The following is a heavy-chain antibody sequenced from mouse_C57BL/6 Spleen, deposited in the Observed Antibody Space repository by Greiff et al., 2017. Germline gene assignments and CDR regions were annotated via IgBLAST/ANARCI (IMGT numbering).Heavy chain of an antibody. CDR2: ISSGSSTI. CDR1: GFTFSDYG. J-gene: IGHJ3*01. CDR3: ARRQLAY. Sequence: EVQRVESGAGLVKPGGSLKLSCAASGFTFSDYGMHWVRQAPAKGLEWVAYISSGSSTIYYANTVKGRFTISRDNAKNTLSLQMTGLRSEDTAMYYCARRQLAYWGQGTLVTVS. D-gene: IGHD4-1*02. V-gene: IGHV5-17*01.